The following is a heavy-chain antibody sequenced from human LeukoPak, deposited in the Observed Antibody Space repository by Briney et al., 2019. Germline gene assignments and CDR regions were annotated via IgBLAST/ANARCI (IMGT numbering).Heavy chain of an antibody. Sequence: SETLSLTCAVYGGPFSGYYWSWIRQPPGKGLEWIGEINHSGSTNYNPSLKSRVTISVDTSKNQFSLKLSSVTAADTAVYYCARVSRILRFLEWSRGYYYGMDVWGQGTTVTVSS. V-gene: IGHV4-34*01. D-gene: IGHD3-3*01. J-gene: IGHJ6*02. CDR3: ARVSRILRFLEWSRGYYYGMDV. CDR1: GGPFSGYY. CDR2: INHSGST.